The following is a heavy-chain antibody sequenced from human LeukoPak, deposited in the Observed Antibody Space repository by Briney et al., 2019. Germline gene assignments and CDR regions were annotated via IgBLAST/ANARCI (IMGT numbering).Heavy chain of an antibody. CDR2: LYHSGSI. Sequence: PSETLSLTCIVSGGSFNGYYWTWLRKSPGKGLAWHGFLYHSGSITHTSYEPSLRSRASISLDTSKNVLSLSLTSVTAADTALYYCAGSRYCSGGTCYATFDYWGQGTLVTVSS. CDR1: GGSFNGYY. J-gene: IGHJ4*02. V-gene: IGHV4-59*12. CDR3: AGSRYCSGGTCYATFDY. D-gene: IGHD2-15*01.